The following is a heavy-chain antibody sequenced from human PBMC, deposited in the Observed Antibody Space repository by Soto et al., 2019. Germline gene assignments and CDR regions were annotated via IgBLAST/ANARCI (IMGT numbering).Heavy chain of an antibody. V-gene: IGHV3-30*03. D-gene: IGHD2-8*01. J-gene: IGHJ6*02. CDR1: GFTFSSYG. CDR3: ARDRAVLILYYYYGMDV. CDR2: ISYDGSNK. Sequence: QVQLVESGGGVVQPGRSLRLSCAASGFTFSSYGMHWVRQAPGKGLEWVAVISYDGSNKYYADSVKGRFTISRDNSKNTLYLQMNSLRAEDTAVYYCARDRAVLILYYYYGMDVWGQGTTVTVSS.